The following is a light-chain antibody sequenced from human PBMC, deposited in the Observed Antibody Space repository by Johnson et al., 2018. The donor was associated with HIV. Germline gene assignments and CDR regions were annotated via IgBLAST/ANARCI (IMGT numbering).Light chain of an antibody. V-gene: IGLV1-51*01. CDR1: SSNIGINY. CDR2: DNT. CDR3: GTWDSSLSACFYV. Sequence: QSVLTQPPSVSAAPGQKVTISCSGSSSNIGINYVSWFQHLPGTAPKLLIYDNTKRPSGIPDLFSGSKSDTSATLAITGLQPGDEADYYCGTWDSSLSACFYVFGTWTKVTVL. J-gene: IGLJ1*01.